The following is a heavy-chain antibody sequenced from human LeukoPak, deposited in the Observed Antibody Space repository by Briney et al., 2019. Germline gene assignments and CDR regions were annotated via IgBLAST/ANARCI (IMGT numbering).Heavy chain of an antibody. D-gene: IGHD3/OR15-3a*01. Sequence: SETLSLTCSVSGGSISSYYWSWIRQPPGKQLEWIGYIYYSGSTNYNPSLKSRVTISIDTSKNQFSLKLTSVTAADTAVYYCARLKLHFDFPTGNHYYFDSWGQGTLVIVSS. V-gene: IGHV4-59*08. CDR1: GGSISSYY. J-gene: IGHJ4*01. CDR2: IYYSGST. CDR3: ARLKLHFDFPTGNHYYFDS.